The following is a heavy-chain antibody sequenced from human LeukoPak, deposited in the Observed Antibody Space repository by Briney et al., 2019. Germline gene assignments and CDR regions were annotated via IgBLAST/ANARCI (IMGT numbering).Heavy chain of an antibody. CDR2: ISYDGSNK. V-gene: IGHV3-30*03. Sequence: GGSLRLSCAASGFTFSSYGMHWVRQAPGKGLEWVAVISYDGSNKYYADSVKGRFTISRDNSKNTLYLQMNSLRAEDTAVYYCASRIAVAGTLADYWGQGTLVTVSS. CDR1: GFTFSSYG. CDR3: ASRIAVAGTLADY. J-gene: IGHJ4*02. D-gene: IGHD6-19*01.